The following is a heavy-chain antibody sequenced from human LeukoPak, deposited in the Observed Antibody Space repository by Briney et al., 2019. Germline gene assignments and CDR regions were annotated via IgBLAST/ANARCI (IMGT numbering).Heavy chain of an antibody. CDR3: ARGQWEIRFDP. D-gene: IGHD1-26*01. Sequence: PSETLSLTCAVYGGSFSGYYWSWIRQPPGEGLGWIGENNHSGSTNYNPSLKSRVTISVDTSKNQFSLKLNSVTAADTAVYYCARGQWEIRFDPWGQGTLVTVSS. CDR1: GGSFSGYY. CDR2: NNHSGST. V-gene: IGHV4-34*01. J-gene: IGHJ5*02.